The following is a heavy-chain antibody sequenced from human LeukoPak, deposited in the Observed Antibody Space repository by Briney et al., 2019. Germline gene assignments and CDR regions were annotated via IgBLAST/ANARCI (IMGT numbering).Heavy chain of an antibody. CDR1: GFTFSDYY. Sequence: GGSLRLSCAASGFTFSDYYMSWIRQAPGKGLEWVSYISSYASTIYYADSVKGRFTISRDNGKNSLYLQMNSLRAEDTAVYYCARGDGYNSYYFDNWGQGTLVTVSS. CDR3: ARGDGYNSYYFDN. CDR2: ISSYASTI. V-gene: IGHV3-11*01. D-gene: IGHD5-24*01. J-gene: IGHJ4*02.